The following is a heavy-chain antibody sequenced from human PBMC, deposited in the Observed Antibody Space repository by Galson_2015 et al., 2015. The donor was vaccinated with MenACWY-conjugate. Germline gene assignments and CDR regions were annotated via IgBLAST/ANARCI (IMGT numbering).Heavy chain of an antibody. D-gene: IGHD1-26*01. CDR1: GFTFSDYY. J-gene: IGHJ3*02. CDR2: ISSSSSYT. Sequence: SLRLSCAASGFTFSDYYMSWIRQAPGKGLEWVSYISSSSSYTNYADSVKGRFTISRDNAKNSLYLQMNSLRAEDTAVYYCARVWVVGATGGAFDIWGQGTMVTVSS. CDR3: ARVWVVGATGGAFDI. V-gene: IGHV3-11*05.